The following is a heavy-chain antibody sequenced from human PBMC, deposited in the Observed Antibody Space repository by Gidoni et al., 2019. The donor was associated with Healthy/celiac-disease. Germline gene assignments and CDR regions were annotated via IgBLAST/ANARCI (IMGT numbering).Heavy chain of an antibody. Sequence: EVQLVESGGGLVQPGGSLKLSCAASGFTFSGSAMPWVRQASGKGLEWVGRIRSKANSDATAYAASVKGRFTISRDDSKNTAYLQMNSLKTEDTAVYYCTTTKDIVATIDYYYYYMDVWGKGTTVTVSS. V-gene: IGHV3-73*01. J-gene: IGHJ6*03. D-gene: IGHD5-12*01. CDR3: TTTKDIVATIDYYYYYMDV. CDR2: IRSKANSDAT. CDR1: GFTFSGSA.